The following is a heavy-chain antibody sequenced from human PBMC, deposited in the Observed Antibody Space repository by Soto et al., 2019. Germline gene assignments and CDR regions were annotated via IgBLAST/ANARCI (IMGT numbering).Heavy chain of an antibody. CDR1: GGSVTSDEDY. CDR2: ISNSGST. J-gene: IGHJ4*02. V-gene: IGHV4-30-4*01. D-gene: IGHD4-17*01. CDR3: ATESGSTYGYFDY. Sequence: LSETLSLTCTVSGGSVTSDEDYWSWIRQSPGKGLEWIGYISNSGSTCYNPSLKTRLSMSVDRSKNQFTLRLTSVTAADTAVYFCATESGSTYGYFDYWGQGTQVTVSS.